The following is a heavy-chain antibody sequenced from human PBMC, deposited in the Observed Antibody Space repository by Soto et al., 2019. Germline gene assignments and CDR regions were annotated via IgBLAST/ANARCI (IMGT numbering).Heavy chain of an antibody. V-gene: IGHV6-1*01. CDR2: TYYRSKWYN. Sequence: PSQTLSLTCAISGDSVSSNSAAWNWIRQSPSRGLEWLGRTYYRSKWYNDYAVSVKSRITINPDTSKNQFSLQLNSVTPEDTAVYSCASTTGGIEARRFTHADHWGQGTLVTVSS. D-gene: IGHD6-6*01. J-gene: IGHJ4*02. CDR1: GDSVSSNSAA. CDR3: ASTTGGIEARRFTHADH.